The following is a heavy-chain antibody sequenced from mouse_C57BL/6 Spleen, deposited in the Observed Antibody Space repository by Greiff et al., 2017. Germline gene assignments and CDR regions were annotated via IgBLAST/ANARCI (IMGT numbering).Heavy chain of an antibody. CDR1: GYTFTSYG. CDR3: ARQTGTAYFDY. D-gene: IGHD4-1*01. V-gene: IGHV1-81*01. CDR2: IYPRSGNT. J-gene: IGHJ2*01. Sequence: VKLQESGAELARPGASVKLSCKASGYTFTSYGISWVKQRTGQGLEWIGEIYPRSGNTYYNEKFKGKATLTADKSSSTAYMELRSLTSEDSAVYFCARQTGTAYFDYWGQGTTLTVSS.